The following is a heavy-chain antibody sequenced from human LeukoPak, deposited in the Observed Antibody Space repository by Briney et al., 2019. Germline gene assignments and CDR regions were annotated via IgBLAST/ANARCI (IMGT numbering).Heavy chain of an antibody. Sequence: ASVKVSCKASGYTFTGYIMHWVRQAPGQGLEWMGWINPNSGGTNCAQNFQGRVTMTRDTSISTAYMELSRLRSDDTAVYYCARSLWFEEYDAFDIWGQGTMVTVSS. V-gene: IGHV1-2*02. J-gene: IGHJ3*02. D-gene: IGHD3-10*01. CDR2: INPNSGGT. CDR3: ARSLWFEEYDAFDI. CDR1: GYTFTGYI.